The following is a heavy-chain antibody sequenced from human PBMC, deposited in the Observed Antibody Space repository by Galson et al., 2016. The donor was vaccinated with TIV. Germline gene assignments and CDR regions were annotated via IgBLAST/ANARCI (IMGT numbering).Heavy chain of an antibody. Sequence: QSGAEVKKPGESLKISCKGSGYSFTGSWIDWVRQVPGKGLEWMGVIYPGDSDTKYSPAFHGHVTISVDTSISTAFLEWSSLKASDTAIYYCARRGREETNEGGLDVWGQGTTDTVSS. J-gene: IGHJ6*02. CDR3: ARRGREETNEGGLDV. CDR2: IYPGDSDT. D-gene: IGHD1-1*01. V-gene: IGHV5-51*01. CDR1: GYSFTGSW.